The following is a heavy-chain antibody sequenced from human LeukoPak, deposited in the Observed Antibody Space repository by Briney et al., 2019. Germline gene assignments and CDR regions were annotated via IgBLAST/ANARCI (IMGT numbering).Heavy chain of an antibody. CDR3: ARDRDYDGGGYYFDD. CDR2: LHTSGSN. Sequence: KSSETLSPTCSVSGVSISSYYWSWIRQPAGKGLEWIGRLHTSGSNNYNSSLKSRAMMSVDTSKNQFSLRLSSVTAADTAVYYCARDRDYDGGGYYFDDWGQGTLVTVSS. D-gene: IGHD4-17*01. V-gene: IGHV4-4*07. CDR1: GVSISSYY. J-gene: IGHJ4*02.